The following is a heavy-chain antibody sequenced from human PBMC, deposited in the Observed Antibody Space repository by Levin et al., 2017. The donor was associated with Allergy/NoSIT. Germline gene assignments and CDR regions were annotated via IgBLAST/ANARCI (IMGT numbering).Heavy chain of an antibody. J-gene: IGHJ4*02. CDR1: GGSISSGNW. V-gene: IGHV4-4*02. Sequence: SETLSLTCAVSGGSISSGNWWSWVRQPPGKGLQWLGELYYSGGTKYNPSLMSRITISMDKSKNQFSLKLTSVTAADTAVYYCARGYGIGTQTVKYYFDSWGQGTQVTVSS. D-gene: IGHD2-8*01. CDR3: ARGYGIGTQTVKYYFDS. CDR2: LYYSGGT.